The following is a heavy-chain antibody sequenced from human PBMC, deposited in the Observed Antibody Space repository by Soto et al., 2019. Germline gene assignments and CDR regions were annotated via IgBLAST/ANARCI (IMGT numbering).Heavy chain of an antibody. D-gene: IGHD5-18*01. Sequence: GASVKVSCKVSGYTLTELSMHWVRQAPGKGLEWMGGIIPIFGTANYAQKFQGRVTITADESTSTAYMELSSLRSEDTAVYYCARVQHGGYSYGYGGNYGMDVWGQGTTVTVSS. CDR3: ARVQHGGYSYGYGGNYGMDV. V-gene: IGHV1-69*13. J-gene: IGHJ6*02. CDR2: IIPIFGTA. CDR1: GYTLTELS.